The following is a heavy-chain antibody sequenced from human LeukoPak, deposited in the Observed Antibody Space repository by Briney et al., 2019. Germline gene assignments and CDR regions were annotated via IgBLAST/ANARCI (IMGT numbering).Heavy chain of an antibody. Sequence: ASVKVSCKASGYTFTAYYMHWVRQAPGQGLEWMGRINPNSGDTNYAQKFQGRVTLTRDTSISTAYMELSRLRSDDTAVYYCARGLGNRTGPPSNWFDPWGQGTLVTVSS. V-gene: IGHV1-2*06. CDR2: INPNSGDT. CDR1: GYTFTAYY. J-gene: IGHJ5*02. CDR3: ARGLGNRTGPPSNWFDP. D-gene: IGHD1-1*01.